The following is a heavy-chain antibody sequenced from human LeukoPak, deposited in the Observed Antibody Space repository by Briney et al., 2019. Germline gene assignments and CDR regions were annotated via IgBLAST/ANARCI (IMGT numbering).Heavy chain of an antibody. V-gene: IGHV3-23*01. D-gene: IGHD1-26*01. Sequence: GGSLRLSCATSGFTFNNYGMNWGRQAPGKGLEWVSGITGSGGSTYYADSVNGRFTISRDNSNNTLYLQMNSLRAEDTAVYYCAKGRGGIGYYYYMDVWGKGTTVTISS. CDR1: GFTFNNYG. J-gene: IGHJ6*03. CDR2: ITGSGGST. CDR3: AKGRGGIGYYYYMDV.